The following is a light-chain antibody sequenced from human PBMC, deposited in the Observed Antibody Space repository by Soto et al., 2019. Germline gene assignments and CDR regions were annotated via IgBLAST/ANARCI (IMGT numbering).Light chain of an antibody. J-gene: IGLJ1*01. CDR3: SSYTTSSTRV. V-gene: IGLV2-14*01. Sequence: QSALTQPASVSGSPGQSIAISCTGSSSDVGIYNYVSWYQQHPGKVPKLIIHEVSNRPSGVSNRFSGSKSGNTASLTISGLQAEDEADYYCSSYTTSSTRVFGTGTKVTVL. CDR1: SSDVGIYNY. CDR2: EVS.